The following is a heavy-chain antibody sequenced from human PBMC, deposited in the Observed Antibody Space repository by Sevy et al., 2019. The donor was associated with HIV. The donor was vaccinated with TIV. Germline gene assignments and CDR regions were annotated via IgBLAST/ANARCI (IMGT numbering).Heavy chain of an antibody. CDR2: IYYSGST. V-gene: IGHV4-59*01. CDR1: GGSISDYY. J-gene: IGHJ6*02. Sequence: SETLSLTCIVSGGSISDYYWSWIRQPPGKGPEWIGYIYYSGSTKYNPSLKSRVTISVDTSKNQFSLKLSSVTAADTAVYYCARVNYDSRGRFPTHYGMDVWGQGTTVTVSS. D-gene: IGHD3-22*01. CDR3: ARVNYDSRGRFPTHYGMDV.